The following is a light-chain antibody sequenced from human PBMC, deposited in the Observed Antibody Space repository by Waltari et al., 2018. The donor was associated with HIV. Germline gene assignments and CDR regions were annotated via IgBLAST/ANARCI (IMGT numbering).Light chain of an antibody. CDR3: QVWVDSRDVAVI. CDR1: NIGGKL. Sequence: TQPPSVSVAPGKTARITCGGDNIGGKLVHWYQQKPGQAPVLVIWNDNDRPSVIPERLSGSNSGNTATLTISRVEGGDEADYYCQVWVDSRDVAVIFGGGTKLTVL. J-gene: IGLJ2*01. CDR2: NDN. V-gene: IGLV3-21*04.